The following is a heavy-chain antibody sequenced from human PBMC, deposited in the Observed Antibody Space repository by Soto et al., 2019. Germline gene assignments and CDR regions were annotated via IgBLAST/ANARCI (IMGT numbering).Heavy chain of an antibody. V-gene: IGHV3-30-3*01. D-gene: IGHD3-9*01. CDR3: ARDNDILTGLGPGPFDY. CDR2: ISYDGSNK. Sequence: GSLRLSCAASGFTFSSYAMHWVRQAPGKGLEWVAVISYDGSNKYYADSVKGRFTISRDNSKNTLYLQMNSLRAEDTAVYYCARDNDILTGLGPGPFDYWGQGTLVTVSS. CDR1: GFTFSSYA. J-gene: IGHJ4*02.